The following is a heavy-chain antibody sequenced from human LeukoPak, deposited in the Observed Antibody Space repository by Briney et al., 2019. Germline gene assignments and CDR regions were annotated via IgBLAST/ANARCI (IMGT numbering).Heavy chain of an antibody. CDR1: GGSISNKY. D-gene: IGHD5-18*01. J-gene: IGHJ6*03. CDR3: ARTTEGGYSYGYFYYYYMDV. Sequence: SETLSLTCTVSGGSISNKYWSWIRQPPGKGLEWIGYVYYSGSTNYKSSLKSRVTISVDTSKNQFSLKLSSVTAADTAVYYCARTTEGGYSYGYFYYYYMDVWGKGTTVTISS. CDR2: VYYSGST. V-gene: IGHV4-59*01.